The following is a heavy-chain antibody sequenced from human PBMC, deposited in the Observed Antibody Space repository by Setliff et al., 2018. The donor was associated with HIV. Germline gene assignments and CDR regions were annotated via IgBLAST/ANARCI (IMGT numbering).Heavy chain of an antibody. D-gene: IGHD3-16*01. V-gene: IGHV3-48*03. CDR3: AAVPWGHSSLIIDH. CDR1: GLIFSSYE. Sequence: GGSLRLSCAASGLIFSSYEMNWVRQAPGKGLEWISFISGHGSIIHYADSVKGRFTISRDNAKNSVYLQMHSLRVEDTAVYYCAAVPWGHSSLIIDHWGQGTPVTVSS. CDR2: ISGHGSII. J-gene: IGHJ4*02.